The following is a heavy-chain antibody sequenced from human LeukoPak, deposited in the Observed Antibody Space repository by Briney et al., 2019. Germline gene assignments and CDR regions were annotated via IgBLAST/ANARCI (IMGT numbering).Heavy chain of an antibody. CDR1: GYNFSNHS. CDR2: IYPGDSNT. CDR3: ARLHGSGSYYNRAFDI. J-gene: IGHJ3*02. V-gene: IGHV5-51*01. D-gene: IGHD3-10*01. Sequence: PGESLKISCKVSGYNFSNHSIGWVRQMPGRGLEWMGIIYPGDSNTRYSPSFQGQVTISADKSISTAYLQWSSLKASDTAMYYCARLHGSGSYYNRAFDIWGRGTMVTVSS.